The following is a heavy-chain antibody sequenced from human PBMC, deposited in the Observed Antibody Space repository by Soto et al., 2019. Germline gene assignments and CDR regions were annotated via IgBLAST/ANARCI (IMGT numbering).Heavy chain of an antibody. Sequence: ASVKVSCKASGYTFTSYAMHWVRQAPGQRLEWMGWINAGNGNTKYSQKFQGRVTITRDTSASTAYMELSSLRSEDTAVYYCAREEIVVVPAAIDRLRGRIYYFDYWGQGTLVTSPQ. D-gene: IGHD2-2*01. CDR2: INAGNGNT. J-gene: IGHJ4*02. CDR3: AREEIVVVPAAIDRLRGRIYYFDY. CDR1: GYTFTSYA. V-gene: IGHV1-3*01.